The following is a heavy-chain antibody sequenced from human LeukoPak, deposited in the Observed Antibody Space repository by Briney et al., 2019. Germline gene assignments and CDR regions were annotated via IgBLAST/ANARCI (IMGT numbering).Heavy chain of an antibody. CDR3: FALRFWEWLYPSDY. D-gene: IGHD3-3*01. V-gene: IGHV3-30*02. Sequence: GGSLRLSCAASGFMFSNYWMHWVRQAPGKGLEGVAFIRFDGSNQYSAHSLKGRFTISRDNSKNTLYLQMNSLRPEDTAVYYWFALRFWEWLYPSDYWGQGGQVAVSS. CDR1: GFMFSNYW. J-gene: IGHJ4*02. CDR2: IRFDGSNQ.